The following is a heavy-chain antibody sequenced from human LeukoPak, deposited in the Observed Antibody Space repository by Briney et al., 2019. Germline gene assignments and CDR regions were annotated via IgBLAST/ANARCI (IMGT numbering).Heavy chain of an antibody. Sequence: ASVKVSCKASGYTFTGYYMHWVRQAPGQGLEWMGWVNLNSGGTNYAQKFQGRVTMTRDTSISTAYMELSRLRSDDTAVYYCAREYYYDSSGESFDYWGQGTLVTVSS. V-gene: IGHV1-2*02. J-gene: IGHJ4*02. CDR1: GYTFTGYY. CDR2: VNLNSGGT. CDR3: AREYYYDSSGESFDY. D-gene: IGHD3-22*01.